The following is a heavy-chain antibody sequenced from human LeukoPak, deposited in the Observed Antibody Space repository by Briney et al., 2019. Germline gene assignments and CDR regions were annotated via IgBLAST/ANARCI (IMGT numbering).Heavy chain of an antibody. CDR3: ARDLMVRGVIDYYYGMDV. Sequence: PSETLSLTCTVSGGSISSYYWSWIRQPPGKGLEWIGYIYYSGSTNYNPSLKSRVTISVDTSKNQFSLKLSSVTAADTAVYYCARDLMVRGVIDYYYGMDVWGQGTTVTVSS. D-gene: IGHD3-10*01. J-gene: IGHJ6*02. CDR2: IYYSGST. V-gene: IGHV4-59*01. CDR1: GGSISSYY.